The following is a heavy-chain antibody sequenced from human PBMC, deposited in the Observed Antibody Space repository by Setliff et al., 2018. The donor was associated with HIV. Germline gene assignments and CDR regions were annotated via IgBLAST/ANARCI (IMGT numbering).Heavy chain of an antibody. CDR1: GGSFSGYY. V-gene: IGHV4-34*01. J-gene: IGHJ4*02. Sequence: SETLSLTCAVYGGSFSGYYWSWIRQPPGKGLEWIGEINHSGDTNYNPSLKSRVTISVDTSKNQFSLNLNSVTAADAAVYYCARLGAEDFSDYDWVDYWGQGTLVTVSS. CDR2: INHSGDT. D-gene: IGHD5-12*01. CDR3: ARLGAEDFSDYDWVDY.